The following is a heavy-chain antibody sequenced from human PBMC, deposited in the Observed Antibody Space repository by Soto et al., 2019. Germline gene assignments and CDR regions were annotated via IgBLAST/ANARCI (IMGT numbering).Heavy chain of an antibody. CDR1: GFTFSSYG. V-gene: IGHV3-33*01. D-gene: IGHD3-22*01. CDR3: ARDPDSSRLSDSLYYYYSLDV. CDR2: IWYDGSNK. J-gene: IGHJ6*03. Sequence: QVQLVESGGGVVQPGRSLRLSCAASGFTFSSYGMHWVRQAPGKGLEWVAVIWYDGSNKYYADSVKGRFPISRDNSKNTLYLQMNSLRAADTAVYYCARDPDSSRLSDSLYYYYSLDVWGKGTTVNVSS.